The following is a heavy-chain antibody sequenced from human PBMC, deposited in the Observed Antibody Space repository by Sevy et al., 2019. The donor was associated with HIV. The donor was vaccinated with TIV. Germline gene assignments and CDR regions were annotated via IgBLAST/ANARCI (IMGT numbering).Heavy chain of an antibody. J-gene: IGHJ3*02. CDR1: GFTFDDYA. V-gene: IGHV3-9*01. Sequence: GGSLRLSCAASGFTFDDYAMHWVRQAPGKGLEWVSGISWNSGSIGYADSVKGRFTISRDNAKNSLYLQMNSLRAEDTAVYYCARDRYSGSYYERAFDIWGQGTMVTVSS. CDR2: ISWNSGSI. D-gene: IGHD1-26*01. CDR3: ARDRYSGSYYERAFDI.